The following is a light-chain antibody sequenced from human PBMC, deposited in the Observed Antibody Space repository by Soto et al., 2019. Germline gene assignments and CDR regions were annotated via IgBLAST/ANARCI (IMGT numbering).Light chain of an antibody. CDR1: QSISSW. CDR2: DAS. Sequence: DIQMTQSPSTLSASVGDRVTITCRASQSISSWLAWYQQKPGKAPKLLIYDASSLESGVPSRFSGSGSGTEFTLTIRSLQPDDFETYYCQPYNSQITFSQVTRL. CDR3: QPYNSQIT. J-gene: IGKJ5*01. V-gene: IGKV1-5*01.